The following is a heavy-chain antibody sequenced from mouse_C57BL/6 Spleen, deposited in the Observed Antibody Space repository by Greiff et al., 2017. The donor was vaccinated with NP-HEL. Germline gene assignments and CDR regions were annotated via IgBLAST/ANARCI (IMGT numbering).Heavy chain of an antibody. CDR2: INPNNGGT. CDR3: ATYWYFDV. Sequence: EVKLQQSGPELVKPGASVKISCKASGYTFTDYYMNWVKQSHGKSLEWIGDINPNNGGTSYNQKFKGKATLTVDKSSSTAYMELRSLTSEDSAVYYCATYWYFDVWGTGTTVTVSS. CDR1: GYTFTDYY. V-gene: IGHV1-26*01. J-gene: IGHJ1*03.